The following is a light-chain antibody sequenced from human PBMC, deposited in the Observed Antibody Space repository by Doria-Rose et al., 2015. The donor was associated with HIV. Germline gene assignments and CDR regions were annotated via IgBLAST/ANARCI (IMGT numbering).Light chain of an antibody. CDR3: HQYASSRT. CDR1: QSVSANY. J-gene: IGKJ1*01. V-gene: IGKV3-20*01. Sequence: DIVLTQSPGTLSLSPGERATLSCRASQSVSANYLAWYQPRPGQSPRLLIYGASSRATDIPDRFSGSGSGTDFTLTISRLEPEDFAVYYCHQYASSRTFGQGTKVEIK. CDR2: GAS.